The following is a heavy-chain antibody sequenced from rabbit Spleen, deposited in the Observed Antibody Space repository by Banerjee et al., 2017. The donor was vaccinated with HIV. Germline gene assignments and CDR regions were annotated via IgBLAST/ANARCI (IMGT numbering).Heavy chain of an antibody. CDR3: ARGSAAMTMVITGYYLSL. CDR2: IYGGSGSST. D-gene: IGHD2-1*01. Sequence: EESGGDLVKPGASLTLTCTASGFSFSSSYYMCWVRQPPGKGLEWIACIYGGSGSSTAYASWAKGRFTISRTSSTTVPLQMTSLTAADTATYFCARGSAAMTMVITGYYLSLWGQGTLVTVS. V-gene: IGHV1S40*01. CDR1: GFSFSSSYY. J-gene: IGHJ3*01.